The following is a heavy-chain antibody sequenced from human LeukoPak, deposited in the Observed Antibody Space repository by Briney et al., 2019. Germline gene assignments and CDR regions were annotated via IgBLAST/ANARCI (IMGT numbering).Heavy chain of an antibody. CDR2: IIPIFGTA. V-gene: IGHV1-69*05. CDR1: GGTFSSYA. CDR3: ARTDCSSTSCYKGVCYFDY. Sequence: ASVKVSCKASGGTFSSYAISWVRQAPGQGLEWMGGIIPIFGTANYAQKFQGRVTITTDESTSTAYMELSSLRSEDTAVYYCARTDCSSTSCYKGVCYFDYWGQGTLVTVSS. D-gene: IGHD2-2*02. J-gene: IGHJ4*02.